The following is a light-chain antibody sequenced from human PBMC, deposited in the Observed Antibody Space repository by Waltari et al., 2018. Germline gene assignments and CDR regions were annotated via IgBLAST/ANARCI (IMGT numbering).Light chain of an antibody. Sequence: QLVLTQSPSASASLGASVKLPCTLSSGPRSHAIAWHQQQPEKGPRYLMRLNSDGSHTKGDGIPDRFSGSSSGAERYLTISSLQSEDEADYYCQTWATGIRVFGGGTKLTVL. J-gene: IGLJ2*01. CDR3: QTWATGIRV. V-gene: IGLV4-69*01. CDR2: LNSDGSH. CDR1: SGPRSHA.